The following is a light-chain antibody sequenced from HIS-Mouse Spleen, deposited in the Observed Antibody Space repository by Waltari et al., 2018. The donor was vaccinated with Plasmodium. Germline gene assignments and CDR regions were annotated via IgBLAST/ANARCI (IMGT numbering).Light chain of an antibody. CDR2: EGS. V-gene: IGLV2-23*03. CDR1: SSDVGSYNL. Sequence: QSALTQPASVSGSPGQSITISCTGTSSDVGSYNLVSWYQQHPGKAPKLMIYEGSKRASGVSKRLSGSKTGNTASLTITGIQAEDEADYYCCSYAGSSTFVFGGGTKLTVL. J-gene: IGLJ3*02. CDR3: CSYAGSSTFV.